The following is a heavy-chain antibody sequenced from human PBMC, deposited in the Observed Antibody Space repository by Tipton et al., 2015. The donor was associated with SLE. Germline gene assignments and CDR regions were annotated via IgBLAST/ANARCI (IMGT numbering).Heavy chain of an antibody. Sequence: SLRLSCAASGFSFSSYDMNWVRQGPGKGLEWVSFIRGSGSTIYYADSVKGRFTISRDNAKNSLYLQMGSLKAEDMAVYYCAREGARDYIWGSYRYTTGFYDYWGQGALVTVSS. D-gene: IGHD3-16*02. J-gene: IGHJ4*02. V-gene: IGHV3-48*03. CDR3: AREGARDYIWGSYRYTTGFYDY. CDR1: GFSFSSYD. CDR2: IRGSGSTI.